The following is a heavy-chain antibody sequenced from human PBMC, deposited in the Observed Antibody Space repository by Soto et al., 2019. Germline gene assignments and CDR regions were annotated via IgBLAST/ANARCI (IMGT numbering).Heavy chain of an antibody. J-gene: IGHJ4*02. D-gene: IGHD3-10*01. CDR3: ANYRFARHYFDY. CDR2: ISGSGGST. Sequence: GGSLRLSCAASGITFSTYAMSWVRQAPGKGLEWVSAISGSGGSTYYADSVKGRFTISRDKSKNTLYLQMNSLRAEDTALYYCANYRFARHYFDYWGQGTLVTVSS. CDR1: GITFSTYA. V-gene: IGHV3-23*01.